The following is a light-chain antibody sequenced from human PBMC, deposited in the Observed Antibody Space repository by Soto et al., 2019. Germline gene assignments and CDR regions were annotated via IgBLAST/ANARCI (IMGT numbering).Light chain of an antibody. CDR1: SSDIGAYKY. V-gene: IGLV2-14*01. Sequence: QSALTQPASVSGSPGQSITISCTGSSSDIGAYKYVSWYLQHPGKAPKLIIFEVNNRPSGVSNRFSGSKSGNTASLTISGLQAEDEADYYCSSYTTGSTLYVFGTGTKVTVL. J-gene: IGLJ1*01. CDR3: SSYTTGSTLYV. CDR2: EVN.